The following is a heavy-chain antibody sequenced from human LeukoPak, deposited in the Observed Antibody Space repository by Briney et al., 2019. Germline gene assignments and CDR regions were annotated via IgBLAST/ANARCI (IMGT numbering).Heavy chain of an antibody. Sequence: GRSLRLSCAASGFTVSSYAMSWVRQAPGKGLEWVSAISGSGGSTYYADSVKGRFTISRGNSKNTLYLQMNSLRAEDTAVYYCAKGDTPRYSSGRYFDYWGQGTLVTVSS. D-gene: IGHD6-19*01. J-gene: IGHJ4*02. CDR1: GFTVSSYA. V-gene: IGHV3-23*01. CDR3: AKGDTPRYSSGRYFDY. CDR2: ISGSGGST.